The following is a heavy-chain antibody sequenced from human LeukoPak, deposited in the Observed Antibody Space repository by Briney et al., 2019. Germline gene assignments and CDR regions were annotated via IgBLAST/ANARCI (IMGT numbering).Heavy chain of an antibody. CDR2: IYYSGST. J-gene: IGHJ4*02. Sequence: SETLSLTCTVSGGSISSSSYYWGWIRQPPGKGLEWIGSIYYSGSTYYNPSLKSRVTISVDTSKNQFSLKLSSVTAADTAVYYCARGVIAAGGNDFDYWGQGTLVTVSS. CDR3: ARGVIAAGGNDFDY. V-gene: IGHV4-39*07. CDR1: GGSISSSSYY. D-gene: IGHD6-13*01.